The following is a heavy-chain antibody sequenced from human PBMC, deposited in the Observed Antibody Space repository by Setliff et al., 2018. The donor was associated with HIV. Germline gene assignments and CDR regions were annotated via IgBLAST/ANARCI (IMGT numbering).Heavy chain of an antibody. CDR3: ARVRLGYNDLTPPRYTHALGY. J-gene: IGHJ4*02. D-gene: IGHD6-25*01. CDR1: GYSFTDYP. Sequence: ASVKVSCKASGYSFTDYPVRWVRQAPGQGLEWMGWINPNSGDTRYAQNFQGRVTMTRDTSISTAYLELNRLQSDDTAMYFCARVRLGYNDLTPPRYTHALGYWGQGTLVTVSS. V-gene: IGHV1-2*02. CDR2: INPNSGDT.